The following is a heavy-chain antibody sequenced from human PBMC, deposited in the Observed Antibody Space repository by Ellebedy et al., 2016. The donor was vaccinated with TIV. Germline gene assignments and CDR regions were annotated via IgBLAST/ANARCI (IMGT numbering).Heavy chain of an antibody. CDR2: IWYDGSNK. J-gene: IGHJ2*01. CDR1: GFSLSSYG. CDR3: ARAPTFNWYFDL. V-gene: IGHV3-33*01. D-gene: IGHD3-16*01. Sequence: GESLKISCAASGFSLSSYGMHWVRQAPGKGLEWVAVIWYDGSNKYYADSVKGRFTISRDTSENTLYLQMNSLKAEDTAFYYCARAPTFNWYFDLWGRGTLVTVSS.